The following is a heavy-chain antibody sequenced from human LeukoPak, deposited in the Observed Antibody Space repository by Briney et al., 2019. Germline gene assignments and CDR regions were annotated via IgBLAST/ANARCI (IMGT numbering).Heavy chain of an antibody. CDR3: VKCRGGSPSCKGGGFDY. Sequence: GGSLRLSCSASGFTFSSYAMHWVRQAPGKGLEYVSAISGNGGSTYYADSVKGRFTISRDNSKNTLYLQMSSLRAEDTAVYYCVKCRGGSPSCKGGGFDYWGQGTLVTVSS. CDR2: ISGNGGST. D-gene: IGHD2-2*01. J-gene: IGHJ4*02. V-gene: IGHV3-64D*06. CDR1: GFTFSSYA.